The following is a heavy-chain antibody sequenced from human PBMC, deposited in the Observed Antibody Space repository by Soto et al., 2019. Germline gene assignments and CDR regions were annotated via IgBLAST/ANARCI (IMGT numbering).Heavy chain of an antibody. CDR2: IYSGGST. Sequence: EGSLRLSCATSGFTVSSNYMSWVRQAPGKGLEWVSVIYSGGSTYYADSVKGRFTISRDNSKNTLYLQMNSLRAEHTAVYYFAREARYFDCLSEKGYFFDIWGQGTMVTVSS. CDR3: AREARYFDCLSEKGYFFDI. D-gene: IGHD3-9*01. V-gene: IGHV3-53*01. J-gene: IGHJ3*02. CDR1: GFTVSSNY.